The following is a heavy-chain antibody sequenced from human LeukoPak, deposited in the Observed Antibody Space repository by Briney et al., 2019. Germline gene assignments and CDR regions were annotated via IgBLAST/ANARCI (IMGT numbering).Heavy chain of an antibody. D-gene: IGHD6-13*01. Sequence: GGSLRLSCAASGFTFSSYSMNWVRQAPGKGLEWVSSISSSSSYIYYADSVKGRFTIPRDNAKNSLYLQMNSLRAEDTAVYYCARGAQELYDAFDIWGQGTMVTVSS. V-gene: IGHV3-21*01. CDR3: ARGAQELYDAFDI. CDR1: GFTFSSYS. CDR2: ISSSSSYI. J-gene: IGHJ3*02.